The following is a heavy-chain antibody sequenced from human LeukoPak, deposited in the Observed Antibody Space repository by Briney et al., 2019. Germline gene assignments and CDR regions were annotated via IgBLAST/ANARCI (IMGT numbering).Heavy chain of an antibody. J-gene: IGHJ5*02. Sequence: SVKVSCKASGGTFSSYAISWVRQAPGQGLEWMGGIIPIFGTANYAQKFQGRVTITTDESTSTAYMELSSLRSEDTAVYYCARDLELLGWFDPWGQGTLVTVSS. D-gene: IGHD1-26*01. V-gene: IGHV1-69*05. CDR2: IIPIFGTA. CDR3: ARDLELLGWFDP. CDR1: GGTFSSYA.